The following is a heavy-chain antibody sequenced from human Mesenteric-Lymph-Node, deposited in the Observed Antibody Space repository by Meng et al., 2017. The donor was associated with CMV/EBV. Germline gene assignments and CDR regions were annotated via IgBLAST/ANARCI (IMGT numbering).Heavy chain of an antibody. D-gene: IGHD5-18*01. J-gene: IGHJ6*02. V-gene: IGHV3-7*03. CDR3: AKSTMGIQVPALYGMDV. CDR1: GFTFSSYW. Sequence: GESLKISCAASGFTFSSYWMSWVRQAPGKGLEWVANIKQDGSEKYYVDSVKGRFTISRDNAKTSLYLQMNSLRAEDTALYYCAKSTMGIQVPALYGMDVWGQGTTVTVSS. CDR2: IKQDGSEK.